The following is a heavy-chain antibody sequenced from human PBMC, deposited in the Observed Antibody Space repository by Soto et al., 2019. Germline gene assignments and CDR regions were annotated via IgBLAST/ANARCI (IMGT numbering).Heavy chain of an antibody. D-gene: IGHD3-3*01. CDR3: ARPYYDFWSGGPPHYYYGMDV. CDR2: IWYDGSNK. J-gene: IGHJ6*02. V-gene: IGHV3-33*01. Sequence: GGSLRLSCAASGFTFSSYGMHWVRQAPGKGLEWVAVIWYDGSNKYYADSVKGRFTISRDNSKNTLYLQMNSLRAEDTAVYYCARPYYDFWSGGPPHYYYGMDVWRQGTTVTVSS. CDR1: GFTFSSYG.